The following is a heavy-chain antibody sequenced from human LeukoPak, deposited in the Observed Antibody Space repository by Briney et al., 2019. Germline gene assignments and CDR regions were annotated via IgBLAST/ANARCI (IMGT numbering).Heavy chain of an antibody. CDR1: GYSISSGYY. CDR3: ARVPSPGIAAAQNWYFDL. Sequence: PSETLSLTCTVSGYSISSGYYWGWIRQPPGKGLEWIGSIYHSGSTYYNPSLKSRVTISVDTSKNQFSLKLSSVTAADTAVYYCARVPSPGIAAAQNWYFDLWGRGTLVTVSS. V-gene: IGHV4-38-2*02. CDR2: IYHSGST. D-gene: IGHD6-13*01. J-gene: IGHJ2*01.